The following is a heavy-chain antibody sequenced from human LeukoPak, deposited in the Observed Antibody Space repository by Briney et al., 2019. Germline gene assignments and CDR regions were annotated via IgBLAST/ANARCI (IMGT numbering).Heavy chain of an antibody. Sequence: GGSLRLSCAASGFIFSSYWMSWVRQAPGKGLEWVANIKQDGSEKYYVDSVKGRFTISRDNAKNSLYLQMNSLRAEDTAVYYCARDYRHYDFWSGPARNYYYYYMDVWGKGTTVTVSS. V-gene: IGHV3-7*03. D-gene: IGHD3-3*01. J-gene: IGHJ6*03. CDR3: ARDYRHYDFWSGPARNYYYYYMDV. CDR2: IKQDGSEK. CDR1: GFIFSSYW.